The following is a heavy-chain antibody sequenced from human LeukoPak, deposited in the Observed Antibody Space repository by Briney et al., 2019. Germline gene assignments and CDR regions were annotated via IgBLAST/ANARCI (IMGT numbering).Heavy chain of an antibody. V-gene: IGHV3-48*04. CDR2: ISSTSNNI. CDR3: ARDTDTAMDV. J-gene: IGHJ6*02. CDR1: GLTFSSYT. Sequence: GGSLRLSCAASGLTFSSYTMNWVRQAPGKGLEWVSSISSTSNNIYYADSVKGRFTISRDNVKNSLYLQMNNLKTEDTAVYYCARDTDTAMDVWGQGTTVTVSS.